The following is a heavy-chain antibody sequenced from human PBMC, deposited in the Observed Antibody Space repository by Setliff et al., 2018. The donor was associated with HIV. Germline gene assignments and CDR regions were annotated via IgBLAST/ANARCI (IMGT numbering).Heavy chain of an antibody. CDR3: ASSTTVVTPFFDY. CDR2: IYYSGST. J-gene: IGHJ4*02. Sequence: SETLSLTCTVSGASISSSSYYWGWIRQPPGKGLEWIGSIYYSGSTYYNPSLKSRVTISVDTSKNQFSLKLSSVTAADTTVYYCASSTTVVTPFFDYWGQGTLVTVSS. CDR1: GASISSSSYY. D-gene: IGHD4-17*01. V-gene: IGHV4-39*07.